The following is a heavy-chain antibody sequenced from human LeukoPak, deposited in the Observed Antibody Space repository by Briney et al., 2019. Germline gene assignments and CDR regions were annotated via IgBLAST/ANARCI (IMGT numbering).Heavy chain of an antibody. CDR3: ARDQSSGWYHFDY. V-gene: IGHV1-2*02. D-gene: IGHD6-19*01. Sequence: ASVKVSCKASGYTFTGYYMHWVRQAPGQGLEWMGWINPNSGGTNYAQKFQGRVTMTRDTSISTAYMELSRLRPDDTAVYYCARDQSSGWYHFDYWGQGTLVTVSS. J-gene: IGHJ4*02. CDR2: INPNSGGT. CDR1: GYTFTGYY.